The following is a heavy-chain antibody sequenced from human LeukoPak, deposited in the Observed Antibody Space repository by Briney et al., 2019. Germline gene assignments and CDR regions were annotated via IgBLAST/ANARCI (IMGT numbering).Heavy chain of an antibody. D-gene: IGHD2-21*01. CDR1: GFTFSSYA. CDR3: AREVVATASAFDC. V-gene: IGHV3-7*03. Sequence: GGSLRLSCAASGFTFSSYAMSWVRQAPGKGLEWVANIKDDGSVKNHVDSLKGRFSISRDNARNSLYLQISSLRAEDTAVYYCAREVVATASAFDCWGQGTLVTVSS. CDR2: IKDDGSVK. J-gene: IGHJ4*02.